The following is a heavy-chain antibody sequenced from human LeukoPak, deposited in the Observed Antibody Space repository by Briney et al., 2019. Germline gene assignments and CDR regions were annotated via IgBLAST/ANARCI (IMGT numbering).Heavy chain of an antibody. D-gene: IGHD1-20*01. CDR3: ASTYNWNDVGRL. CDR1: GYTFTGYY. J-gene: IGHJ4*02. Sequence: ASVKVSCKASGYTFTGYYMHWMRQAPGQGLEWMGWINPNSGGTNYALEFQGRVTMTRDTSISTAYMELSRLRSDDTAVYYCASTYNWNDVGRLWGQGTLVTVSS. V-gene: IGHV1-2*02. CDR2: INPNSGGT.